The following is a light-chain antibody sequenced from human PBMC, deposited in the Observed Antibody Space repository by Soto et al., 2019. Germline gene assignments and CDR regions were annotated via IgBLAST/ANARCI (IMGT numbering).Light chain of an antibody. V-gene: IGLV2-8*01. J-gene: IGLJ2*01. CDR2: GVS. CDR1: SSDIGTFSS. CDR3: SSQAGSDSLMV. Sequence: QSVLTQPPSASGSPGQSFTISCTGTSSDIGTFSSISWYQQYPGKAPKLMIFGVSQRPSGVPDRFSGSKSANTASLTVSGLQDEDEAEYYCSSQAGSDSLMVFGGGTKRPS.